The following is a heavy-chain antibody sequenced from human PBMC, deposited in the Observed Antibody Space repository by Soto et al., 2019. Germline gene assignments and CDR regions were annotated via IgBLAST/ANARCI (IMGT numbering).Heavy chain of an antibody. D-gene: IGHD6-19*01. CDR1: GFTFSDYA. Sequence: VQLVESGGGVVQPGRSLRLSCAASGFTFSDYAMHWVRQAPGKGLEWVAVVSHDGRNTHYADSVKGRFTISRDSSKNTRSLEMTSLRAEATAVYYCPKGGRPWPVTSAFNYWGQGALVTVSS. CDR2: VSHDGRNT. V-gene: IGHV3-30*18. J-gene: IGHJ4*02. CDR3: PKGGRPWPVTSAFNY.